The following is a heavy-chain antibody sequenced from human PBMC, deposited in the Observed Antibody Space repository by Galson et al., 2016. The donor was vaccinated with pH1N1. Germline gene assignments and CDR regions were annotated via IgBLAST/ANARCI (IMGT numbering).Heavy chain of an antibody. CDR3: ARGDYGDYVGEFDY. J-gene: IGHJ4*02. Sequence: SLRLSCAASGFAFSNSGTHWVRQAPGKGLEWVALIWYDGSNKYYADSVKGQFTISRDNSKNTLYLQMNSLRAEDTAVYYCARGDYGDYVGEFDYWGQGTLVTVSS. CDR2: IWYDGSNK. V-gene: IGHV3-33*01. CDR1: GFAFSNSG. D-gene: IGHD4-17*01.